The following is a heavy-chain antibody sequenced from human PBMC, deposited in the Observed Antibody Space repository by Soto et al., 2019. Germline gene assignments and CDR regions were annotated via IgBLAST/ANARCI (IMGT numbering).Heavy chain of an antibody. CDR2: IYSGDTT. Sequence: EVQLVESGGGLVQPGGSLRLSCAASGFTVSSNSLTWVRQAPGKGLEWVSVIYSGDTTYYADSVKGRFTISRHNSTNTLYLQMNSLRAEDTAVYYCASSVEMATTDWYFDLWGRGTLVIVSS. D-gene: IGHD1-1*01. CDR3: ASSVEMATTDWYFDL. CDR1: GFTVSSNS. V-gene: IGHV3-53*04. J-gene: IGHJ2*01.